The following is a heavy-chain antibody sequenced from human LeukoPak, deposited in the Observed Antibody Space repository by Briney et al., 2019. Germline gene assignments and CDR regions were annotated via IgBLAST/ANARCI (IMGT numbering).Heavy chain of an antibody. J-gene: IGHJ3*02. Sequence: ASVKVSCKVSGYTLTELSMHWVRQAPGKGLEWMGGFDPEDGETIYAQKLQGRVTMTEDTSTDTAYMELSSLRSEDTAVYYCATDHRYPLPNSDAFDIWGQGTMVTVSS. V-gene: IGHV1-24*01. D-gene: IGHD1-1*01. CDR3: ATDHRYPLPNSDAFDI. CDR1: GYTLTELS. CDR2: FDPEDGET.